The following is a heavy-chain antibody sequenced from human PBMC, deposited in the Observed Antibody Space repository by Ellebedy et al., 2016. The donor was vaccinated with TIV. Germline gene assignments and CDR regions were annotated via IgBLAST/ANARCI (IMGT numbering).Heavy chain of an antibody. J-gene: IGHJ3*02. CDR2: SDPEDGDT. D-gene: IGHD3-16*01. Sequence: ASVKVSXXASGYTFINNDISWVRQATGQGLEWMGRSDPEDGDTIYAQKFQGRVTMTEDTSTDTAYMELHSLRSEDAAVYYCATDGGGLWMRDAFDIWGQGTMVTVSP. CDR1: GYTFINND. V-gene: IGHV1-24*01. CDR3: ATDGGGLWMRDAFDI.